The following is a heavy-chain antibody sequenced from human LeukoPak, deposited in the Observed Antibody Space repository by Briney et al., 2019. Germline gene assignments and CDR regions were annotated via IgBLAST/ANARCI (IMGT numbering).Heavy chain of an antibody. CDR3: ARDVGSTMFDY. Sequence: SETLSLTCTVSGGSISSGDYYWCWIRQPPGKGLEWIGYIYYSGSTYYNPSLKSRVTISVDTSKNQFSLKLSSVTAADTAVYYCARDVGSTMFDYWGQGTLVTVSS. D-gene: IGHD1-26*01. V-gene: IGHV4-30-4*01. J-gene: IGHJ4*02. CDR2: IYYSGST. CDR1: GGSISSGDYY.